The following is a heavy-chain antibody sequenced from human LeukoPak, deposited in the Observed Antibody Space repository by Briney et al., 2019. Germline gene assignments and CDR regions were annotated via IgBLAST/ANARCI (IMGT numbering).Heavy chain of an antibody. V-gene: IGHV1-8*01. CDR2: MNPNSGNT. J-gene: IGHJ5*02. D-gene: IGHD2-2*01. CDR3: ARCYCSSTSCYCNWFDP. CDR1: GYTFTSYD. Sequence: GASVKVSCKASGYTFTSYDINWVRQATGQGLERMGWMNPNSGNTGYAQKFQGRVTMTRNTSISTAYMELSSLRSEDTAVYYCARCYCSSTSCYCNWFDPWGQGTLVTVSS.